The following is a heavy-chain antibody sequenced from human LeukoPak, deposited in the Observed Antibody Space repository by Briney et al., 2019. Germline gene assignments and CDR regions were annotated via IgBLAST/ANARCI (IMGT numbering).Heavy chain of an antibody. J-gene: IGHJ4*02. CDR3: ARPASRLWFGETNYDY. Sequence: ASVKVSCEASGYTFTSYGISWVRQAPGQGLEWMGWISAYNGNTNYAQKLQGRVTMTTDTSTSTAYMELRSLRSDDTAVYYCARPASRLWFGETNYDYWGQGTLVTVSS. D-gene: IGHD3-10*01. CDR2: ISAYNGNT. V-gene: IGHV1-18*01. CDR1: GYTFTSYG.